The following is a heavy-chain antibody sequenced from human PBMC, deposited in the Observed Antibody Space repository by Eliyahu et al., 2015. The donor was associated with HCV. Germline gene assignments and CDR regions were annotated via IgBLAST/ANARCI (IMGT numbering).Heavy chain of an antibody. V-gene: IGHV3-23*01. J-gene: IGHJ4*02. Sequence: EVQLLESGGDLVQPGGSLRLSXVASGFTFSTXYAMTWVRQAPGKGLEWVSSILKSGGKTYYAESVKGRFTISRENSRNTLYLEMNSLRAEDTALYYCVKDWEDNDNCRADCLKIWGQGTLVTVSS. D-gene: IGHD2-21*01. CDR1: GFTFSTXYA. CDR3: VKDWEDNDNCRADCLKI. CDR2: ILKSGGKT.